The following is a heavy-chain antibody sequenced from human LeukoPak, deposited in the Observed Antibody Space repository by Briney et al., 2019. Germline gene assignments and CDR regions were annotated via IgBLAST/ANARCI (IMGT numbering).Heavy chain of an antibody. CDR2: ISGSGHRT. CDR1: GFIFSDYY. D-gene: IGHD6-6*01. V-gene: IGHV3-23*01. Sequence: PGGSLRLSCAASGFIFSDYYMSWIRQAPGKGLEWVSGISGSGHRTYYADSVKGRFSISRDNSKNTLYLQMNSLRAEDTAVYYCAKGSMAGGYGNWGQGTLVTVSS. CDR3: AKGSMAGGYGN. J-gene: IGHJ4*02.